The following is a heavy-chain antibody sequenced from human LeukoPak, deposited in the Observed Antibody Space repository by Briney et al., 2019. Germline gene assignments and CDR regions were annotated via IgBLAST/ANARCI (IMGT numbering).Heavy chain of an antibody. CDR2: IKQDGSEK. CDR1: GFTFSSYW. Sequence: GGSLRLSCAASGFTFSSYWVNWVRQAPGKGLEWVAKIKQDGSEKYYVDSVKGRFTISRDNAKNSLILQMNSLRGEDTAVYYCARALGNSTGDYWGQGTLVTVSS. J-gene: IGHJ4*02. D-gene: IGHD7-27*01. V-gene: IGHV3-7*04. CDR3: ARALGNSTGDY.